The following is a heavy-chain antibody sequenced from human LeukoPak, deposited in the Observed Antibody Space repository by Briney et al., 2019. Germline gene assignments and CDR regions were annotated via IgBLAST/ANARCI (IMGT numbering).Heavy chain of an antibody. V-gene: IGHV1-18*01. CDR3: ARDSYSIVDTAMQYFDY. D-gene: IGHD5-18*01. CDR1: GYTFTSYG. Sequence: CASVKVSCKASGYTFTSYGIIWVRQASGQGLEWMGWISAYNANTKYAQKLQGRVTMTTDTSTSTAYMELRSLRSDDTAVYYCARDSYSIVDTAMQYFDYWGQGTLVTVSS. CDR2: ISAYNANT. J-gene: IGHJ4*02.